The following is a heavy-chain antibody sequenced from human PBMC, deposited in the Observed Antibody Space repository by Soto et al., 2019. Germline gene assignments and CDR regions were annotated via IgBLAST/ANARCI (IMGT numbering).Heavy chain of an antibody. CDR2: ISGSGDST. D-gene: IGHD2-2*01. CDR3: AKPEYCSSSSCYRSLGGLDH. CDR1: GFTFSSQA. V-gene: IGHV3-23*01. J-gene: IGHJ5*02. Sequence: EVQLLESGGGLVQPGGSLRLSCAASGFTFSSQAMSWVRQAPGKGLEWVSGISGSGDSTYYADSVKGRLTISRDNSKNTLYLQMSSMRAEDTAVYYCAKPEYCSSSSCYRSLGGLDHWGQGTLVTVSS.